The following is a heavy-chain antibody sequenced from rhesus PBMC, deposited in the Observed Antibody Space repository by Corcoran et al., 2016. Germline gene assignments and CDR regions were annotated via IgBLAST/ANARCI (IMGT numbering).Heavy chain of an antibody. CDR1: GYSFTTSG. D-gene: IGHD5-36*01. CDR2: MNPNTGTQ. Sequence: QVQLVQSGLEGNQPGASVKVSCKAAGYSFTTSGMNWVRQAPGPGLGWMVWMNPNTGTQTYDQGVANRFVLSMDTSVSTVYLEISSLKGEETAGYNCARLKSYGHFDYWGQGVLVTVSS. CDR3: ARLKSYGHFDY. V-gene: IGHV7-1*01. J-gene: IGHJ4*01.